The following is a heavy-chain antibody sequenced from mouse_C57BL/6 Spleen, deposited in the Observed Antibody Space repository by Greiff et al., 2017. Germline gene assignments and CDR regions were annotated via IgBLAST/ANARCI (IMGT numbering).Heavy chain of an antibody. CDR2: INPSNGGT. J-gene: IGHJ3*01. CDR1: GYTFTSYW. CDR3: ARVSNYGGAWFAY. D-gene: IGHD2-5*01. V-gene: IGHV1-53*01. Sequence: QVQLQQPGTELVQPGASVTLSCKASGYTFTSYWMHWVKQRPGQGLEWIGNINPSNGGTNYNEKFKSKATLTVDKSSSTAYMQLSSLTSEDSAVYYCARVSNYGGAWFAYWGQWALVTVSA.